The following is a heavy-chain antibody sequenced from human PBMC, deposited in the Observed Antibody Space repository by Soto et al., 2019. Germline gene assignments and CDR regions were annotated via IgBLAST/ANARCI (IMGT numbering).Heavy chain of an antibody. D-gene: IGHD4-4*01. CDR3: ARDRADMTTVTTPFLPPPLEYGMDV. Sequence: ASVKVSCKASGYTFTSYGISWVRQAPGQGLEWMGWISAYNGNTNYAQKLQGRVTMTTDTSTSTAYMELRSLRSDDTAVYYCARDRADMTTVTTPFLPPPLEYGMDVWGQGTTVTVSS. J-gene: IGHJ6*02. V-gene: IGHV1-18*01. CDR2: ISAYNGNT. CDR1: GYTFTSYG.